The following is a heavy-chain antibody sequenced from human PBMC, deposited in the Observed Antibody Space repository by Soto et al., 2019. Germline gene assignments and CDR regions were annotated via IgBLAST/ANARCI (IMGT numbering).Heavy chain of an antibody. CDR3: ASDPFYYASGY. CDR1: GFTFSDHY. Sequence: TGGSLRLSCAASGFTFSDHYMTWIRQAPGKGLDWVAKISGSGNTVFYADSVEGRFTVSRDNAKNSVYLQMDSLRAEDTAVYYCASDPFYYASGYWGQGTLVTVSS. CDR2: ISGSGNTV. D-gene: IGHD3-10*01. V-gene: IGHV3-11*01. J-gene: IGHJ4*02.